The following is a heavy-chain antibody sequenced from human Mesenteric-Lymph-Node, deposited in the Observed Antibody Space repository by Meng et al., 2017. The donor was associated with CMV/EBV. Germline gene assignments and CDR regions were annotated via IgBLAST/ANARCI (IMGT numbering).Heavy chain of an antibody. CDR3: ARVWSRLSGIDY. D-gene: IGHD2/OR15-2a*01. V-gene: IGHV3-20*04. Sequence: GESLKISCVGSGFIFDDYGMNWVRQLPGKGLEWVSGLNADGGSSAYAGSVKGRFTISRDNAKNSLYLQMNSLRAEDTALYYCARVWSRLSGIDYWGQGTLVTVSS. J-gene: IGHJ4*02. CDR2: LNADGGSS. CDR1: GFIFDDYG.